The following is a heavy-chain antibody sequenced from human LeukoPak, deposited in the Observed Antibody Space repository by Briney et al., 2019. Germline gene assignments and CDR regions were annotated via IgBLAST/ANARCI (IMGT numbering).Heavy chain of an antibody. CDR1: GGSISSGTYF. J-gene: IGHJ5*02. CDR2: IYTSGST. Sequence: PSETLSLTCTVSGGSISSGTYFWTWIRQPAGKGLEWIGRIYTSGSTNYNPSLKSRVTISVDTSKNQFSLKLSSVTAADTAVYYCASLTLRWFDPWGQGTLVTVSS. V-gene: IGHV4-61*02. CDR3: ASLTLRWFDP. D-gene: IGHD3-9*01.